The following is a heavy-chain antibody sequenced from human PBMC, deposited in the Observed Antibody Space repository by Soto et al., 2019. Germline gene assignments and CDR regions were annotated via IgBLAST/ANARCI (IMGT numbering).Heavy chain of an antibody. D-gene: IGHD6-13*01. CDR2: ISYDGSNK. V-gene: IGHV3-30*18. J-gene: IGHJ4*02. Sequence: GGSLRLSCAASGFTFSSYGMHWVRQAPGKGLEWVAVISYDGSNKYYADSVKGRFTISRDNSKNTLYLQMNSLRAEDTAVYYCAKGRRIAAAGPFDYWGQGTLVTVSS. CDR3: AKGRRIAAAGPFDY. CDR1: GFTFSSYG.